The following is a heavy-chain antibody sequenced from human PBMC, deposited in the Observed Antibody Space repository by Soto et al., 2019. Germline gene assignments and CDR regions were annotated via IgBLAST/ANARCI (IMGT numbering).Heavy chain of an antibody. D-gene: IGHD4-17*01. CDR3: ARVTNYYYYYMDV. Sequence: SETLSLTCAVYGGSFSGYYWSWIRQPPGKGLEWIGEINHSGSTNYNPSLKSRVTISVDTSKNQFSLKLSSVTAADTAVYYCARVTNYYYYYMDVWGKGTTVTVSS. CDR2: INHSGST. CDR1: GGSFSGYY. J-gene: IGHJ6*03. V-gene: IGHV4-34*01.